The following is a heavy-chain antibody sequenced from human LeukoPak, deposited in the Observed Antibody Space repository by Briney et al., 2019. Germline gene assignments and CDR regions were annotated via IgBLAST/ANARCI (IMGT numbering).Heavy chain of an antibody. D-gene: IGHD3-10*01. Sequence: PSETLSLTCTVSGGSISSYYWSWIRQPPGKGLEWIGYIYYSGSTSYNPSLKSRVTISVDTSKNQFSLKLSSVTAADTAVYYCARYGRGYFDYWGQGTLVTVSS. J-gene: IGHJ4*02. V-gene: IGHV4-59*01. CDR2: IYYSGST. CDR3: ARYGRGYFDY. CDR1: GGSISSYY.